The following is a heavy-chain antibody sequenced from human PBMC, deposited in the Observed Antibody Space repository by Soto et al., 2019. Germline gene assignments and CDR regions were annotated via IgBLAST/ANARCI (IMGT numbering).Heavy chain of an antibody. V-gene: IGHV3-23*01. Sequence: GGSLRLSCATSGFMFSSYAMSWVRQAPGRGLEWVSSISGGGGITHYADSVRGRFTISRDNSTDTLYLQMNSLRAEDTAVYFCAKDKSRGVTVNADFWGQGTLVTVSS. CDR1: GFMFSSYA. CDR2: ISGGGGIT. J-gene: IGHJ4*02. D-gene: IGHD4-17*01. CDR3: AKDKSRGVTVNADF.